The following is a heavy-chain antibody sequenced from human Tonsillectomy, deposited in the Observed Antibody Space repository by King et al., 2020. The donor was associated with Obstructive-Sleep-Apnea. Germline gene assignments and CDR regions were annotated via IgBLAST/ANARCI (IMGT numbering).Heavy chain of an antibody. V-gene: IGHV4-30-4*01. CDR1: GGSISSGDYY. D-gene: IGHD3-10*01. J-gene: IGHJ4*02. CDR2: IYDSGST. CDR3: GRNSPFGELDY. Sequence: QLQESGPGLVKPSQTLSLTCNVSGGSISSGDYYWSWIRQPPGKGLEWIGYIYDSGSTYYNPSLKRRVTISVDTSKNHFSLKLSSVTAADTAVYYCGRNSPFGELDYWGQGTLVTVSS.